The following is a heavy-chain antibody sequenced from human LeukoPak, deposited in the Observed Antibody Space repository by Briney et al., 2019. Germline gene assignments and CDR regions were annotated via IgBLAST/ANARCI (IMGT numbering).Heavy chain of an antibody. CDR2: ISSSGTYI. CDR3: AKDSAMDY. Sequence: GGSLRLSCAASGFTFSSYGMNWVRQAPGKGLEWVSSISSSGTYIYFADSVKGRFTISRDNAKNSLYLQMNSLRAEDTAVYYCAKDSAMDYWGQGTLVTVSS. D-gene: IGHD6-25*01. J-gene: IGHJ4*02. V-gene: IGHV3-21*01. CDR1: GFTFSSYG.